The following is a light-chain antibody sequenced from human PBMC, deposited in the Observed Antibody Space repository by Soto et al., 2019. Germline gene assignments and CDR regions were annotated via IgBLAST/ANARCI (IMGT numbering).Light chain of an antibody. CDR1: RSNLGACYD. V-gene: IGLV1-40*01. CDR3: QAYDNSLRAAV. CDR2: VNS. Sequence: QSVLTQPPSVSAAPAQRVPISCTGSRSNLGACYDVHGYQQLPGTAPKFIMYVNSNRPSGVPERFSGSRSGTSASLVINGLQADDEADYDCQAYDNSLRAAVFGGGTKLTVL. J-gene: IGLJ2*01.